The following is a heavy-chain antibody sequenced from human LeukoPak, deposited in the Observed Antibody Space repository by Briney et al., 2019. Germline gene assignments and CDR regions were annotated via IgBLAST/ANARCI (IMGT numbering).Heavy chain of an antibody. Sequence: ASVKVSCKASGYTFTSYGISWVRQAPGQGLEWMGWISAYNGNTNYAQKLQGRVTMTTDTSTSTAYMELRSLRSDDTAVYYCARYKTYYYDSSGFDYWGQGTLVTVSS. V-gene: IGHV1-18*01. CDR3: ARYKTYYYDSSGFDY. J-gene: IGHJ4*02. CDR2: ISAYNGNT. D-gene: IGHD3-22*01. CDR1: GYTFTSYG.